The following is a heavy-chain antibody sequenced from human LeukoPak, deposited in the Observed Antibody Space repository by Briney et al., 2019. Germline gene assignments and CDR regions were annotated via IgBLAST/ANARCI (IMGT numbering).Heavy chain of an antibody. CDR2: IYPGDSIT. D-gene: IGHD5-18*01. Sequence: GQSLPSSSKGSGYSFTSYWIGWVRQMPGQGLEWVGIIYPGDSITRYSPSFQGQVTISADKSISTAYLQWSSLKASDTAMYYCARQGYGYGFDYWGQGTVVSVSS. J-gene: IGHJ4*02. CDR1: GYSFTSYW. V-gene: IGHV5-51*01. CDR3: ARQGYGYGFDY.